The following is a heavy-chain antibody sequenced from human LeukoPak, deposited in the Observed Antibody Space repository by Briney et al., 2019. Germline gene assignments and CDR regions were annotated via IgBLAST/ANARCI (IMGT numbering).Heavy chain of an antibody. J-gene: IGHJ4*02. CDR1: GFTFDDYA. CDR3: AKDRRAAAGTGFFDY. V-gene: IGHV3-9*01. D-gene: IGHD6-13*01. Sequence: GRSLRLSCAASGFTFDDYAMHWVRQAPGQGLEWVSGISWNSGSIGYADSVKGRFTISRDNAKNSLYLQMNSLRAGDTALYYCAKDRRAAAGTGFFDYWGQGTLVTVSS. CDR2: ISWNSGSI.